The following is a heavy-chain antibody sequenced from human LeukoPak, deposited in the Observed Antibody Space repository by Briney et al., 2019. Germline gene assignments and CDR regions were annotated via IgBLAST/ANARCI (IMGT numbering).Heavy chain of an antibody. CDR3: ARDDVSNYVGGWYYFDY. CDR1: GFTFSSYW. Sequence: PGGSLRLSCAASGFTFSSYWMSWVRQAPGKGLEWVANIKQDGSEKYYVDSVKGRFTISRDNAKNSLYLQMNSLRAEDTAVYYCARDDVSNYVGGWYYFDYWGQGTLVTVSS. D-gene: IGHD4-11*01. J-gene: IGHJ4*02. CDR2: IKQDGSEK. V-gene: IGHV3-7*01.